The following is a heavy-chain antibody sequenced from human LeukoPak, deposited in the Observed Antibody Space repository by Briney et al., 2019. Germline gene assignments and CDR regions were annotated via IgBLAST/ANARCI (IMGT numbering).Heavy chain of an antibody. J-gene: IGHJ4*02. CDR2: FYYTGIT. CDR1: GGSVSSGSYY. Sequence: SETLSLTCTVSGGSVSSGSYYWSWIRQPPGKGLEWIGFFYYTGITKYNPSLKSRGTISVDRYKNQFSLKLTTVTAAATAVYSCARDFSGTYYIEYWGQGTLVTVSS. V-gene: IGHV4-61*01. CDR3: ARDFSGTYYIEY. D-gene: IGHD1-26*01.